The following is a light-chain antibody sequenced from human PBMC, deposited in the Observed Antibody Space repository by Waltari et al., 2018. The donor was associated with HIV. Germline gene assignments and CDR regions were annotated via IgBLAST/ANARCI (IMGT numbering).Light chain of an antibody. CDR2: DAS. CDR3: QARHNWPPLFT. J-gene: IGKJ3*01. CDR1: QSVTTY. V-gene: IGKV3-11*01. Sequence: EIVLTQSPGTLSLSPGEGATLSCRASQSVTTYLPWYQQNPGQPPRLLIFDASNRATGIPARFSGSGSGTDFTLTISSLEPEDFAIYYCQARHNWPPLFTFGPGTKVDMK.